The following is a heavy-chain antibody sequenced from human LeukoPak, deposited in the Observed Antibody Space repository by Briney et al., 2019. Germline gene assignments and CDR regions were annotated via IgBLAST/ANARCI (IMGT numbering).Heavy chain of an antibody. CDR1: GFTLSSYA. CDR3: ASGSGSYRTPYYYMDV. D-gene: IGHD3-10*01. Sequence: QPGGSLRLSCAASGFTLSSYAKSSVRQAPGKGLEWVSAISGSGGSTYYADSVKGRFTISRDNSKNTLYLQMNSLRAEDTAVYYCASGSGSYRTPYYYMDVWGTGTTVTVSS. CDR2: ISGSGGST. J-gene: IGHJ6*03. V-gene: IGHV3-23*01.